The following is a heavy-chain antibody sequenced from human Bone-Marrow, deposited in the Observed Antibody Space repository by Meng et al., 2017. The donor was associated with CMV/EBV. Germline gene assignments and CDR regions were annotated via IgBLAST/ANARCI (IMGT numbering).Heavy chain of an antibody. D-gene: IGHD2-2*01. J-gene: IGHJ4*02. Sequence: ASVKVSCKASGYTFTNSDINWVRQATGQGLEWMGWMNPNSGNTGYAQKFQGRVTMTRNTSISTAYMELNSLRSEYTAVYYCVRGAGSCTSTTCSLGYWGQGTLVTVSS. CDR1: GYTFTNSD. V-gene: IGHV1-8*01. CDR2: MNPNSGNT. CDR3: VRGAGSCTSTTCSLGY.